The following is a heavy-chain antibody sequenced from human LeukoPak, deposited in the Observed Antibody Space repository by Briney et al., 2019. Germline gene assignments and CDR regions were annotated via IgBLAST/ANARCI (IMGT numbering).Heavy chain of an antibody. Sequence: GGSLRLSCTASGFTFSSRWMTWVRQPPGKGLEWVANIREDGSVKYYVDSVKGRFTTSRDNAKNSLYLEMNSLRAEDTAVYYCARDRGTGGAFDIWGQGTKVTVSS. CDR1: GFTFSSRW. V-gene: IGHV3-7*03. CDR3: ARDRGTGGAFDI. D-gene: IGHD3-10*01. J-gene: IGHJ3*02. CDR2: IREDGSVK.